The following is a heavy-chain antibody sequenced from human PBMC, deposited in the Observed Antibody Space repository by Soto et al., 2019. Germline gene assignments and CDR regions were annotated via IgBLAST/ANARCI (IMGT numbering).Heavy chain of an antibody. CDR3: VRLDCSGTSCYFYGLDV. V-gene: IGHV3-21*06. Sequence: GGSLRLSCAASGFTFTSSTMKWVRQAPGKGLEWVSSISSGSSDKYYADSVRGRFTISRDDAKNSVYLQMKGLSAEDSDVYYCVRLDCSGTSCYFYGLDVWGQGTTVTVSS. CDR2: ISSGSSDK. D-gene: IGHD2-2*01. CDR1: GFTFTSST. J-gene: IGHJ6*02.